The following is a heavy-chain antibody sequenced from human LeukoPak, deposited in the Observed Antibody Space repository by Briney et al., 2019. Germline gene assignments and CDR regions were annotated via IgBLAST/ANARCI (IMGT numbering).Heavy chain of an antibody. V-gene: IGHV3-43D*03. J-gene: IGHJ4*02. CDR1: GFTFDDYA. Sequence: LPGGSLRLSCAASGFTFDDYAMHWVRQAPGKGLEWVSLISWDGGSTYYADSVKGRFTISRDNSKNSLYLQMNSLRAEDTALYYCAKDIGPSGSYSDYWGQGTLVTVSS. CDR2: ISWDGGST. D-gene: IGHD1-26*01. CDR3: AKDIGPSGSYSDY.